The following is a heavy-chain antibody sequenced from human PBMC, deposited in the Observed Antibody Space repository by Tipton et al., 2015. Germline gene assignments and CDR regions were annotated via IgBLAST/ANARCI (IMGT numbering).Heavy chain of an antibody. CDR1: AYSISSDYY. CDR2: ISHSGNT. Sequence: TLSLTCAVSAYSISSDYYWGWIRQPPGKGLEWIGSISHSGNTYYNPSLKSRVTMSRDTSKNQFFLKLSSVTAADTAVYYCACQDYDILTRDYQTVDYWGQGTLVTVSS. V-gene: IGHV4-38-2*01. CDR3: ACQDYDILTRDYQTVDY. D-gene: IGHD3-9*01. J-gene: IGHJ4*02.